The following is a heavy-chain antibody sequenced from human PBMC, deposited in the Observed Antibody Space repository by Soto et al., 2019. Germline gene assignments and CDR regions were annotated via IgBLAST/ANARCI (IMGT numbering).Heavy chain of an antibody. V-gene: IGHV1-69*13. J-gene: IGHJ6*02. CDR1: GGTFSSYA. D-gene: IGHD3-3*01. CDR2: IIPIFGTA. Sequence: ASVKVSCKASGGTFSSYAISWVRQAPGQGLEWMGGIIPIFGTANYAQKFQGRVTITADESTSTAYMELSSLRSEDTAVYYCARSGDPTIFGVVPGSRVYYGMDVWGQGATVTVSS. CDR3: ARSGDPTIFGVVPGSRVYYGMDV.